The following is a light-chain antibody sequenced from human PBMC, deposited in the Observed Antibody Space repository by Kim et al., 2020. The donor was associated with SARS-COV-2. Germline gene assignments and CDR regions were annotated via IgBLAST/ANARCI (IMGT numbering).Light chain of an antibody. CDR2: PAS. Sequence: ASVGGRVTITCRASQGIRNDLGWYQQKPGKAPKLLIYPASSLQSGVPSRFSGSGSGTDFSLTITSLQPEDFATYYCLQDYDFPVTFGQGTKVDIK. CDR3: LQDYDFPVT. V-gene: IGKV1-6*01. J-gene: IGKJ1*01. CDR1: QGIRND.